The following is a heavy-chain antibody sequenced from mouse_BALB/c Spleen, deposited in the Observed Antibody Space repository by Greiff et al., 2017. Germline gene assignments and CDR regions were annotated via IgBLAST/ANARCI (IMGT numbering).Heavy chain of an antibody. Sequence: EVQRVESGGGLVKPGGSLKLSCAASGFAFSSYDMSWVRQTPEKRLEWVAYISSGGGSTYYPDTVKGRFTISRDNAKNTLYLQMSSLKSEDTAMYYCARQVYGNYFFDYWGQGTTLTVSS. CDR1: GFAFSSYD. CDR3: ARQVYGNYFFDY. D-gene: IGHD2-1*01. CDR2: ISSGGGST. J-gene: IGHJ2*01. V-gene: IGHV5-12-1*01.